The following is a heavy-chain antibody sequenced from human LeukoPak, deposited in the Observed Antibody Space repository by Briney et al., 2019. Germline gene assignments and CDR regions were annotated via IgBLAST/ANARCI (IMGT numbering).Heavy chain of an antibody. J-gene: IGHJ4*02. V-gene: IGHV1-69*13. CDR1: GGTFSSYA. CDR3: ATDYDYVWGFDY. Sequence: SVKVSCKASGGTFSSYAISWVRQAPGQGLEWMGGIIPIFGTANYAQKFQGRVTITADESTSTAYMELSSLRSGDTAVYYCATDYDYVWGFDYWGQGTLVTVSS. CDR2: IIPIFGTA. D-gene: IGHD3-16*01.